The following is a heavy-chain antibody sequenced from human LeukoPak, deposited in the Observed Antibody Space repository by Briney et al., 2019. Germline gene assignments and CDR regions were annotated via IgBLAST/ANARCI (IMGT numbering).Heavy chain of an antibody. CDR3: ARKGGYSSSWYRGYYYYYMDV. CDR2: ISAYNGNT. D-gene: IGHD6-13*01. V-gene: IGHV1-18*01. CDR1: GYTFTSYD. Sequence: ASVKVSCKASGYTFTSYDISWVRQAPGQGLEWMGLISAYNGNTNYAQKLQGRVTMTTDTSTSTAYMELRSLRSDDTAVYYCARKGGYSSSWYRGYYYYYMDVWGKGTTVTISS. J-gene: IGHJ6*03.